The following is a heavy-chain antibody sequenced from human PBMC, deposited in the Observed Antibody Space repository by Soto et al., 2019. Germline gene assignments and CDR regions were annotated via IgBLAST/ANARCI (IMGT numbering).Heavy chain of an antibody. CDR3: AKGGSWSGHN. CDR1: GFTLSSYG. D-gene: IGHD3-3*01. Sequence: QVQVVESGGGVVQPGRSLRLSCAASGFTLSSYGMHWVRQAPGKGLEWVAAISYDGSNKNYADSVKGRFTISRDIPQNTLYLQMNSLRAEDTAVYYCAKGGSWSGHNWGQGTLVTVSS. V-gene: IGHV3-30*18. CDR2: ISYDGSNK. J-gene: IGHJ4*02.